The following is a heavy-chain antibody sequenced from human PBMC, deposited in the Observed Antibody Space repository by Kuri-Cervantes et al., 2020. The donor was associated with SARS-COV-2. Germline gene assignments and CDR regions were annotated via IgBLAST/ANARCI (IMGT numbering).Heavy chain of an antibody. CDR1: GFTFSSYW. CDR3: ARECTLECLDAFDI. Sequence: GGSLRLSCAASGFTFSSYWMSWVRQAPGKGLEWVANIKQDGSEKYYVDSVKGRFTISRDNAKNSLYLQMNSLRAEDTAVYYCARECTLECLDAFDIWGQGTMVTVSS. D-gene: IGHD5/OR15-5a*01. J-gene: IGHJ3*02. V-gene: IGHV3-7*01. CDR2: IKQDGSEK.